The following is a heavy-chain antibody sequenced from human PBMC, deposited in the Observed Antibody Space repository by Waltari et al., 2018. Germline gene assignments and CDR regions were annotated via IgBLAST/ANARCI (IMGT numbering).Heavy chain of an antibody. J-gene: IGHJ5*02. CDR1: GGSFSDYY. V-gene: IGHV4-34*01. D-gene: IGHD3-22*01. Sequence: QVQLQLWGAGLLKPSETLSLTCAVYGGSFSDYYWTWLRQPPGMGVEGIGEIKHTGNTNYNRSLKSRVTLSIDTSKSQISLNLRSVTAADTAVYYCARPLPVGGYYWDLWAQGTLVTVSS. CDR3: ARPLPVGGYYWDL. CDR2: IKHTGNT.